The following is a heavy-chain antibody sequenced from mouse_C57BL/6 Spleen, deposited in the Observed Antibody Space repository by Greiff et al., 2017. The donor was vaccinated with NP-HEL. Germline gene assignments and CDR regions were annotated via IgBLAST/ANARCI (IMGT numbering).Heavy chain of an antibody. V-gene: IGHV1-4*01. CDR2: INPSSGYT. CDR3: ARELGRREDY. D-gene: IGHD4-1*01. J-gene: IGHJ2*01. Sequence: QVQLKQSGAELARPGASVKMSCKASGYTFTSYTMHWVKQRPGQGLEWIGYINPSSGYTKYNQKFKDKATLTADKSSSTAYMQLSSLTSEDSAVYYCARELGRREDYWGQGTTLTVSS. CDR1: GYTFTSYT.